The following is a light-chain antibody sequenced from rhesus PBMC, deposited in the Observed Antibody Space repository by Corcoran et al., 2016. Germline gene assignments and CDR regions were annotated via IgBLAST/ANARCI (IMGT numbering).Light chain of an antibody. CDR2: EVS. CDR3: SSFTGTNKYI. Sequence: QAALTQPRSVSGAPGQSVTISCTGTISDIGRYNYVSWFQQHAGTAPKLVIYEVSKRPSGVSDRFSGSKSANTASLTISGLQAEDETDYYCSSFTGTNKYIFGGGTRLTVL. J-gene: IGLJ1*01. V-gene: IGLV2-32*02. CDR1: ISDIGRYNY.